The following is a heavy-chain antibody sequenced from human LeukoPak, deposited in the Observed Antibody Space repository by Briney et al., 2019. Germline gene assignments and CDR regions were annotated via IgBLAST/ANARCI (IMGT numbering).Heavy chain of an antibody. CDR2: INHSGST. D-gene: IGHD2-15*01. CDR3: ARGVRYCSGGSRSEDYYYGMDV. CDR1: GGSFSGYY. V-gene: IGHV4-34*01. J-gene: IGHJ6*02. Sequence: SETLSLTCAVYGGSFSGYYWSWIRQPPGKGLEWIGEINHSGSTNYNSSLKSRVTISVDTSKNQFSLKLSSVTAADTAVYYCARGVRYCSGGSRSEDYYYGMDVWGQGTTVTVSS.